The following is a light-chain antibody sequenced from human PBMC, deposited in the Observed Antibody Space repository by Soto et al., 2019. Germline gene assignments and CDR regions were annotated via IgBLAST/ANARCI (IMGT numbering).Light chain of an antibody. V-gene: IGLV1-40*01. CDR1: SSNIGAGYH. J-gene: IGLJ3*02. CDR2: GND. CDR3: QSYDSSLSGWV. Sequence: QSVLTQPPSVSGAPGQWVTIACTGSSSNIGAGYHAHWYQQLQGTAPKLLIFGNDNRPSGVPDRFSGSKSATSASLAITGLQAEDEADYYCQSYDSSLSGWVFGGGTKVTVL.